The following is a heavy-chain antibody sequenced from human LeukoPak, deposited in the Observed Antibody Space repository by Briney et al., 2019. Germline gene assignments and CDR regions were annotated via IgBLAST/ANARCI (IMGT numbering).Heavy chain of an antibody. CDR1: GYTFTNYY. J-gene: IGHJ4*02. CDR3: ARVASYESSGYYGF. D-gene: IGHD3-22*01. CDR2: INPRGGST. V-gene: IGHV1-46*01. Sequence: ASVKVSCKASGYTFTNYYVHWVRQAPGQGLEWMGIINPRGGSTRYAQKFQGRVTMTRDTSTSTIYMELSSLRSEDTAVYYCARVASYESSGYYGFWGQGTLVTVST.